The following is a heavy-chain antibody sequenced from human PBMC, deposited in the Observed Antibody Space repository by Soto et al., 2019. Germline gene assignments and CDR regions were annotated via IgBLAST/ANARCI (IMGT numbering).Heavy chain of an antibody. CDR3: ARVLGVTKLYFDY. D-gene: IGHD2-21*02. Sequence: GGSLRLSCAASGFTVSSNYLSWVRQAPGKGLEWVSVIYIDGSTYYADCVKGRFTISRDSSKNTLYLQMNSLRAEDSAVYYCARVLGVTKLYFDYWGQGTLVTVSS. CDR2: IYIDGST. J-gene: IGHJ4*02. V-gene: IGHV3-66*01. CDR1: GFTVSSNY.